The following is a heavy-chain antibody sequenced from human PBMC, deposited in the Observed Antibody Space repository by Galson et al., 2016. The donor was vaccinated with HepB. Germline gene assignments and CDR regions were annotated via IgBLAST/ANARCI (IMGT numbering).Heavy chain of an antibody. CDR1: GGSISYYY. D-gene: IGHD6-19*01. Sequence: SETLSLTCTVSGGSISYYYWSWIRQPAGKGLEWIGRVYSSGSTNYNPSLKSRVTMSVDMSKNQFSLKLTSVTAADTAVYYCARATSGWYVSFDPWGQGTPVTVSS. CDR2: VYSSGST. J-gene: IGHJ5*02. CDR3: ARATSGWYVSFDP. V-gene: IGHV4-4*07.